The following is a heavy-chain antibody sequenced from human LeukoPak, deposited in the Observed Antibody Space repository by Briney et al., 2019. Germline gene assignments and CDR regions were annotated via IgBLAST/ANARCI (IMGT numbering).Heavy chain of an antibody. D-gene: IGHD3-10*01. CDR1: GGSVSSGSYY. CDR3: ARQDHYGSGNYPYYYGMDV. V-gene: IGHV4-61*01. J-gene: IGHJ6*02. CDR2: IYYSGST. Sequence: SETLSLTCSVSGGSVSSGSYYWSWIRQPPGKGLEWIGYIYYSGSTNYNPSLKSRVTTSVDTSRNQFSMKLSSVTAADTAVYYCARQDHYGSGNYPYYYGMDVWGQGTTVTVSS.